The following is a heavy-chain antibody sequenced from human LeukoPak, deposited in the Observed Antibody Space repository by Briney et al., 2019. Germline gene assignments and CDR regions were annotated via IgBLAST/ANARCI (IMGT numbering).Heavy chain of an antibody. Sequence: GESLKISCKGSGSDFTNYWIGWVRQMPGKGLEWMGIIYPGDSDTRYSPSFQGQVTISADKSISTAYLQWSSLKASDTAMYYCARSAAVATFDYWGQGTLVTVSS. D-gene: IGHD6-19*01. CDR1: GSDFTNYW. CDR2: IYPGDSDT. CDR3: ARSAAVATFDY. J-gene: IGHJ4*02. V-gene: IGHV5-51*01.